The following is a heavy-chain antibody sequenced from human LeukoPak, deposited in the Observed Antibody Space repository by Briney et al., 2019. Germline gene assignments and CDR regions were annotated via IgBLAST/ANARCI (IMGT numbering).Heavy chain of an antibody. CDR3: ARYYYDSSGYYPYYFDY. V-gene: IGHV3-7*01. Sequence: GGSLRLSCAASGFTFSSYWMSWVRQAPGKGLEWVANIKQDGSEKYYVDSVKGRFTISGDNAKNSLYLQMNSLRAEDTAVYYCARYYYDSSGYYPYYFDYWGQGTLVTVSS. CDR2: IKQDGSEK. J-gene: IGHJ4*02. D-gene: IGHD3-22*01. CDR1: GFTFSSYW.